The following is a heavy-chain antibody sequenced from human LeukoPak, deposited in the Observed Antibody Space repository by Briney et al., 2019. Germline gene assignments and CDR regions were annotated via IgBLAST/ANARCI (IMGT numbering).Heavy chain of an antibody. CDR3: GRRWELVFGY. J-gene: IGHJ4*02. CDR1: GFTFSDYY. D-gene: IGHD1-26*01. CDR2: ISSGSTI. V-gene: IGHV3-11*04. Sequence: GGSLRLSCAASGFTFSDYYMSWIRQAPGKGLEWVSYISSGSTIYYADSVKGRFTISRDNAKNSLYLQMNSLRAEDTAVHYFGRRWELVFGYLGQGTLVTVSS.